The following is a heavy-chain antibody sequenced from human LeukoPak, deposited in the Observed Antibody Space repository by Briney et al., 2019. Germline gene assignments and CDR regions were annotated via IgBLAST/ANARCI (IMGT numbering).Heavy chain of an antibody. CDR1: VGSISLGDYY. J-gene: IGHJ4*02. CDR2: LYYSGIT. D-gene: IGHD3-10*01. CDR3: VRVGYYYGSGNYMYYFDY. Sequence: TSETLSLTCTVSVGSISLGDYYWSWIRQPPGKGVECYWYLYYSGITYYHPSLTIRLTISVDPSNNLLSLKQSSMTAADTALFYCVRVGYYYGSGNYMYYFDYWGQGTLVTVSS. V-gene: IGHV4-30-4*01.